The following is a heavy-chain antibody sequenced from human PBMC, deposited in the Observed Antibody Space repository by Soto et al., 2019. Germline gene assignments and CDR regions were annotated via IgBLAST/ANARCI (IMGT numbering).Heavy chain of an antibody. CDR1: GGSFSGYY. D-gene: IGHD6-25*01. CDR3: ARGRKGRANNPFYGSVDGLDF. CDR2: INHTGST. V-gene: IGHV4-34*01. Sequence: QVQLQQWGAGLLKASETLSLTCAVYGGSFSGYYWSWIRRPPGKGLEWIGEINHTGSTKYNPSLKSQDTISVDTSKNQFTLKMSSVTAADTAVYFCARGRKGRANNPFYGSVDGLDFWGQGTMVTVSS. J-gene: IGHJ3*01.